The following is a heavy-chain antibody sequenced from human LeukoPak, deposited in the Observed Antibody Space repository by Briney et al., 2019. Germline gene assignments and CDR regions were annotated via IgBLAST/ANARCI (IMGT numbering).Heavy chain of an antibody. CDR1: GFTFNNYS. CDR3: ARDGLLYFGELDF. D-gene: IGHD3-10*01. Sequence: GGSLRLSCAASGFTFNNYSMNWVRQAPGKGLEWVSSIRSDSSYIYYADSVKGRFTISRDKARSSLHLQMNSLRAEDTAVYYCARDGLLYFGELDFWGQGTLVTGSS. V-gene: IGHV3-21*01. J-gene: IGHJ4*02. CDR2: IRSDSSYI.